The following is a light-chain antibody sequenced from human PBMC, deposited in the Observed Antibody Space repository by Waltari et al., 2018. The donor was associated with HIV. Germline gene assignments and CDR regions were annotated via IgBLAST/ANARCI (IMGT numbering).Light chain of an antibody. Sequence: QSALTQPASVSGSPGQSLTISCTGTSSDVGGYNHVSWYQQHPAKAPKGIIYDVSNRPSGVSNRFSGSKSGNTASLTISGLQAEDEADYYCTSYTTINTYVFGTGTKVTVL. CDR1: SSDVGGYNH. CDR3: TSYTTINTYV. V-gene: IGLV2-14*03. CDR2: DVS. J-gene: IGLJ1*01.